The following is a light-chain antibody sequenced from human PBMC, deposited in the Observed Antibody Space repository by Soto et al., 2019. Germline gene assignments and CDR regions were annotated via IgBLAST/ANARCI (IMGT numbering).Light chain of an antibody. CDR3: QQRSNWPLT. V-gene: IGKV3-11*01. CDR1: QSVSSY. J-gene: IGKJ4*01. CDR2: DAS. Sequence: EIVLTQSSATLSLSPGERATLSCRASQSVSSYLAWYQQKPGQAPRLLIYDASNRATGIPARFSGSGSGTDFTLTISSLEPEDSAVYYCQQRSNWPLTFGGGTKVEIK.